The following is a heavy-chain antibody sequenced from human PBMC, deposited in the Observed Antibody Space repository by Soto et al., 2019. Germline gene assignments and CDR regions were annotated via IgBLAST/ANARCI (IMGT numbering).Heavy chain of an antibody. D-gene: IGHD3-16*01. J-gene: IGHJ6*02. CDR3: ARDPETFGRVRGIDG. CDR1: GFSFSSYA. V-gene: IGHV3-30-3*01. Sequence: QVQLVESGGGVVQPGRSLRLSCAASGFSFSSYAMHWVRQAPGKGLEWVAVISYDGSKIFYGDSVKGRFTISRDNSKNTWSVKMDSLRAEDTASYYCARDPETFGRVRGIDGWGQGTTSPSP. CDR2: ISYDGSKI.